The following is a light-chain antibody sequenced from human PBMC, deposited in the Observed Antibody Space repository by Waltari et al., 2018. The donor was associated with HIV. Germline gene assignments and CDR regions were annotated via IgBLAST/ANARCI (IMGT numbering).Light chain of an antibody. Sequence: DIQMTPSPSPLSASVGDRGTITCRASQSISSWLAWYLQKPGKAPNLLIYKASSLESGVPSRFSGSGSGTEFTLTISSLQPDDFATYYCQQYIDYPYTFGQGTKLEIK. CDR3: QQYIDYPYT. J-gene: IGKJ2*01. CDR2: KAS. CDR1: QSISSW. V-gene: IGKV1-5*03.